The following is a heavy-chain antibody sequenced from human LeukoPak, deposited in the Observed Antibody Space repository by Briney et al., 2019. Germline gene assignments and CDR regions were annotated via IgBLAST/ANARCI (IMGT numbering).Heavy chain of an antibody. V-gene: IGHV3-23*01. CDR3: AKDLSSNDYVWGSYRFEVFDY. Sequence: GGSLRLSCAASGFTFSSYAMSWVRQAPGKGLEWVSAISGSGGSTYYTDSVKGRFTISRDNSKNTLYLQMNSLRAEDTAVYYCAKDLSSNDYVWGSYRFEVFDYWGQGTLVTVSS. J-gene: IGHJ4*02. CDR2: ISGSGGST. D-gene: IGHD3-16*02. CDR1: GFTFSSYA.